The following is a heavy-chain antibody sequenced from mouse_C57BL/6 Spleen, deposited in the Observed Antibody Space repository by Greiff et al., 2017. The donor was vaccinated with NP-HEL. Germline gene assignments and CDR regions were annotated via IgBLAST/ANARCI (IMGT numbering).Heavy chain of an antibody. J-gene: IGHJ1*03. CDR1: GFTFSSYA. CDR2: ISDGGSYT. D-gene: IGHD1-1*01. V-gene: IGHV5-4*01. Sequence: DVQLVESGGGLVKPGGSLKLSCAASGFTFSSYAMSWVRQTPEKRLEWVATISDGGSYTYYPDNVKGRFTISRDNAKNNLYLQMSHLKSEDTAMYYCARVRDYYYGSSPRWYFDVWGTGTTVTVSS. CDR3: ARVRDYYYGSSPRWYFDV.